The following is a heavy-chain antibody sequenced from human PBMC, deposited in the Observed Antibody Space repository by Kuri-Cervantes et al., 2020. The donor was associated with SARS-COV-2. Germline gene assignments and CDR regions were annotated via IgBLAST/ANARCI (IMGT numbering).Heavy chain of an antibody. CDR1: GFTFSSYA. CDR2: ISYDGSNK. J-gene: IGHJ4*02. CDR3: AKVFRPSDEGFDY. Sequence: LSLTCAASGFTFSSYAMHWVRQAPGKGLEWVAVISYDGSNKYYADSVKGRFTISRDNSKNTLYLQMNSLRAEDTAVYYCAKVFRPSDEGFDYWGQGTLVTVSS. V-gene: IGHV3-30-3*01. D-gene: IGHD1-26*01.